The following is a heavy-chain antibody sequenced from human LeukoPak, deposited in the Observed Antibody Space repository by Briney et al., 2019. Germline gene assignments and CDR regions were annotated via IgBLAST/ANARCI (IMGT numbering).Heavy chain of an antibody. J-gene: IGHJ6*04. V-gene: IGHV3-21*01. CDR2: ISSSSTYI. CDR3: AELGITMIGGV. Sequence: PGGSLRLSCAASGFTFSDYSMKWIRQAPGKGLEWVSSISSSSTYIYYADSVKGRFTISRDNAKNSLYLQMNSLRAEDTAVYYCAELGITMIGGVWGKGTTVTISS. D-gene: IGHD3-10*02. CDR1: GFTFSDYS.